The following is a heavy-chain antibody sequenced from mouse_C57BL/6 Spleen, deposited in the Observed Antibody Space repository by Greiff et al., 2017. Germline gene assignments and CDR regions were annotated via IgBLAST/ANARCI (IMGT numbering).Heavy chain of an antibody. CDR3: ARANFDY. CDR2: INYDGSST. Sequence: EVKLVESEGGLVQPGSSMKLSCTASGFTFSDYYMAWVRQVPEKGLEWVANINYDGSSTYYLDSLKSRFIISRDNAKNILYLQMSSLKSEDTATYYCARANFDYWGQGTTLTVSS. J-gene: IGHJ2*01. CDR1: GFTFSDYY. V-gene: IGHV5-16*01.